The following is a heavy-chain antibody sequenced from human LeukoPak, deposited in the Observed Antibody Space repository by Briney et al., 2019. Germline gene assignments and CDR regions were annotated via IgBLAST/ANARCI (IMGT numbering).Heavy chain of an antibody. CDR2: INPKTGVT. J-gene: IGHJ4*02. Sequence: GASVKVSCKASGYTFTDYYLHWVRQAPGHGLEWMGWINPKTGVTKYAQNFQGRVTMTRDTSINTAYMEVSRLRSDDTAVFYCARDLAMYSLDLDYWGQGTLVTVSS. V-gene: IGHV1-2*02. CDR1: GYTFTDYY. D-gene: IGHD1-26*01. CDR3: ARDLAMYSLDLDY.